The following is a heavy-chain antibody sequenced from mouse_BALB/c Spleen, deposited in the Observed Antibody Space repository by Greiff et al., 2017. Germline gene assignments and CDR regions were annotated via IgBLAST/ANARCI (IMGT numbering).Heavy chain of an antibody. CDR1: GYTFTDYN. J-gene: IGHJ4*01. CDR2: INPNNGGT. Sequence: VQLKESGPELVKPGASVKIPCKASGYTFTDYNMDWVKQSHGKSLEWIGDINPNNGGTIYNQKFKGKATLTVDKSSSTAYMELRSLTSEDTAVYYCARGGYGNSDAMDYWGQGTSVTVSS. D-gene: IGHD2-10*02. V-gene: IGHV1-18*01. CDR3: ARGGYGNSDAMDY.